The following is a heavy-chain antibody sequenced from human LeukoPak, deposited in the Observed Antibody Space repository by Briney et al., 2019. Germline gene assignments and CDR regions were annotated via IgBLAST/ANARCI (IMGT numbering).Heavy chain of an antibody. V-gene: IGHV4-30-4*01. J-gene: IGHJ4*02. D-gene: IGHD5-12*01. Sequence: TSETLSLTCTVSGGSISSGDYYWSWIRQPPGKGLEWIGYIYYSGSTYYNPSLRSRVTISVDTSKNQFSLKLSSVTAADTAVYYCARATGYLTIDYWGQGTLVTVSS. CDR1: GGSISSGDYY. CDR3: ARATGYLTIDY. CDR2: IYYSGST.